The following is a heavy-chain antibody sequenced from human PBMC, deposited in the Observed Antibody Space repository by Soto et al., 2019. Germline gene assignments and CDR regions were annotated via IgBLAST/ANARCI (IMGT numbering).Heavy chain of an antibody. CDR2: IIPIFGTA. Sequence: QVQLVQSGAEVKKPGSSVKVSCKASGGTFSSYAISWVRQAPGQGLEWMGGIIPIFGTANYAQKFKGRVTITADESTSTAYMELSSLRSEDTAVYYCAREGYGDYGYYYCGLDVWGQGTTVTVSS. V-gene: IGHV1-69*12. CDR1: GGTFSSYA. J-gene: IGHJ6*02. CDR3: AREGYGDYGYYYCGLDV. D-gene: IGHD4-17*01.